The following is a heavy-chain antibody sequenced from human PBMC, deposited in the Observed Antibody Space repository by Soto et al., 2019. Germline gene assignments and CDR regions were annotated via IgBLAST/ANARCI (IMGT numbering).Heavy chain of an antibody. CDR2: ISAYNGNT. Sequence: GASVKVSCKASGYTFTSYGISWVRQAPGQGLEWMGWISAYNGNTNYAQKLQGRVTMTTDTSTSTAYMELRSLRSDDTAVYYCARDPRITGNDGPDYYYYGMDVWGQGTTVTVSS. CDR3: ARDPRITGNDGPDYYYYGMDV. V-gene: IGHV1-18*01. CDR1: GYTFTSYG. D-gene: IGHD1-20*01. J-gene: IGHJ6*02.